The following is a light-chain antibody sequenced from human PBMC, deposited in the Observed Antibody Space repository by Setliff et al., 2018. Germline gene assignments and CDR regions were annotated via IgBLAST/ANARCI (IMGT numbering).Light chain of an antibody. CDR3: CSYAGSYTYV. CDR1: SSDVGGYNY. J-gene: IGLJ1*01. Sequence: QSALTQPRSVSGPPGQSVTISCTGTSSDVGGYNYVSWYQQHPGKAPKLVIYDVSKRPSGVPDRFSGSKSGNTASLTISGLQAEDEADYYCCSYAGSYTYVFGTGTKVTVL. CDR2: DVS. V-gene: IGLV2-11*01.